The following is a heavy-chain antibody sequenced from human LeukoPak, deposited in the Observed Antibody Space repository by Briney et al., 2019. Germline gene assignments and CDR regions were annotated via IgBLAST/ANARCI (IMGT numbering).Heavy chain of an antibody. Sequence: GRSLRLSCAASGFTFSSYAMHWVRQAPGKGLEWVAVISYDGSNKYYADSVKGRFTTSRDNSKNTLYLQMNSLRAEDTAVYYCAKVRYFGPSAFDIWGQGTMVTVSS. V-gene: IGHV3-30-3*01. CDR3: AKVRYFGPSAFDI. D-gene: IGHD3-9*01. J-gene: IGHJ3*02. CDR2: ISYDGSNK. CDR1: GFTFSSYA.